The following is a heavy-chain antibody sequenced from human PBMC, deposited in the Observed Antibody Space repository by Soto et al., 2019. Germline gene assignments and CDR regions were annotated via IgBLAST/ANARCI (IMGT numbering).Heavy chain of an antibody. CDR3: ARGVDGYDFSDRNNNWFDP. CDR1: GGTFSSYA. J-gene: IGHJ5*02. D-gene: IGHD3-3*01. Sequence: GASVKVSCKASGGTFSSYAISWVRQAPGQGLEWMGGIIPIFGTANYAQKFQGRVTITADESTSTAYMELSSLRSEDTAVYYCARGVDGYDFSDRNNNWFDPWGQGTLVTSPQ. CDR2: IIPIFGTA. V-gene: IGHV1-69*13.